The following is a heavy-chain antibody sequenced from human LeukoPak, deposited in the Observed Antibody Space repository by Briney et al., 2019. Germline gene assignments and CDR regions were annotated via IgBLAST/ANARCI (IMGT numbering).Heavy chain of an antibody. Sequence: SETLSLTCTVSNDSISNYYWSWIRQPPGKGLEWIGYIYYTGSTDYNPSLRSRVTMSVDTSKNQFSLKLNSVTAADTAVYYCARHGGTRITLVEVYYFDSWGQGTLVTVSS. D-gene: IGHD4-11*01. CDR3: ARHGGTRITLVEVYYFDS. J-gene: IGHJ4*02. CDR1: NDSISNYY. CDR2: IYYTGST. V-gene: IGHV4-59*08.